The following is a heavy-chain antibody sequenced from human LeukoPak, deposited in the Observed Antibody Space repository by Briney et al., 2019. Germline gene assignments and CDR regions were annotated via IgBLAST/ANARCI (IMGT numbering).Heavy chain of an antibody. D-gene: IGHD6-13*01. V-gene: IGHV4-34*01. CDR1: GGSFSGYY. CDR3: ARERIAAAGTGEKMGPFDY. Sequence: PSETLSLTCAVYGGSFSGYYWSWIRQPPGKGLEWIGEINHSGSTNYNPSLKSRVTISVDTSKNQFSLKLSSVTAADTAVYYCARERIAAAGTGEKMGPFDYWDQGTLVTVSS. J-gene: IGHJ4*02. CDR2: INHSGST.